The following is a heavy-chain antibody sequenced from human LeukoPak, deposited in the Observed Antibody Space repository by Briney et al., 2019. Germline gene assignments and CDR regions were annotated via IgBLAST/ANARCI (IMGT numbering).Heavy chain of an antibody. CDR3: ARPKYYYDSSGYYD. CDR2: IGNAGDT. V-gene: IGHV3-13*04. J-gene: IGHJ4*02. D-gene: IGHD3-22*01. CDR1: GFTFSSYD. Sequence: PGGSLRLSCAASGFTFSSYDMHWVRQVRGKGLEWVSGIGNAGDTYYPGSVKGRFTTSRENAKNSLYLQMNSLRAGDTAVYYCARPKYYYDSSGYYDWGQGTLVTVSS.